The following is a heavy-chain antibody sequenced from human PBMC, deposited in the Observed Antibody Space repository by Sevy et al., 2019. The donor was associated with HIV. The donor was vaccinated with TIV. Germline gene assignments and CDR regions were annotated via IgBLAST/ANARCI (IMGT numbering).Heavy chain of an antibody. D-gene: IGHD4-17*01. CDR3: TTESVGDYAAQYFDY. Sequence: GGSLRLSCAASGFTFSNAWMSWVRQAPGKGLEWVGRIKSKTDGGTTDYAAPVKGRFTISRDDSKNTLYLQMNSLKTEDTAVYYCTTESVGDYAAQYFDYGGQGTLVTVSS. CDR1: GFTFSNAW. J-gene: IGHJ4*02. CDR2: IKSKTDGGTT. V-gene: IGHV3-15*01.